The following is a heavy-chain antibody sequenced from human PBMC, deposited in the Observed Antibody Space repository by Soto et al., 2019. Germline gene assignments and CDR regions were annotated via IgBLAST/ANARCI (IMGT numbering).Heavy chain of an antibody. J-gene: IGHJ4*02. CDR3: ARHGYNYGGGYFDY. CDR1: GVTDSSNY. CDR2: IYSGGST. V-gene: IGHV3-66*04. Sequence: EVQLVESGGGLVQPGGSLRLSFAASGVTDSSNYMSWVRQAPGKGLEWVSVIYSGGSTYYADSVKGRFTISRDNSKNTLYLQMNSLRAEDTAVYYCARHGYNYGGGYFDYWGQGTLVSVSS. D-gene: IGHD5-18*01.